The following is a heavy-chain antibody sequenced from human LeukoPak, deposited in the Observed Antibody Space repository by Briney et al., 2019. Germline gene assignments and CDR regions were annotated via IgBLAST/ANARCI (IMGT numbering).Heavy chain of an antibody. V-gene: IGHV1-24*01. CDR1: GYTLTELS. Sequence: ASVKVSCKVSGYTLTELSMHWVRQAPGKGLEWMGGFDPEDGETIYAQKFQGRVTITADESTSTAYMELSSLRSEDTAVYYCARGLVENAFDIWGQGTMVTVSS. J-gene: IGHJ3*02. CDR2: FDPEDGET. D-gene: IGHD3-9*01. CDR3: ARGLVENAFDI.